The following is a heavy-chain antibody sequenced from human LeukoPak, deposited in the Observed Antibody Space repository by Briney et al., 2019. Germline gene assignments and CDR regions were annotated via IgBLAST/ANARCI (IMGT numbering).Heavy chain of an antibody. CDR1: GFDFRAYA. D-gene: IGHD3-3*01. CDR3: ARDYDFWSGPPYGLDP. Sequence: QPGESLRLSCAASGFDFRAYAIHWVRQPPAKGLEWVALISHDGGNKYYADSVRGRFTISRDNAKNSLYLQMNSLRAEDTAVYYCARDYDFWSGPPYGLDPWGQGTLVTVSS. J-gene: IGHJ5*02. CDR2: ISHDGGNK. V-gene: IGHV3-30*07.